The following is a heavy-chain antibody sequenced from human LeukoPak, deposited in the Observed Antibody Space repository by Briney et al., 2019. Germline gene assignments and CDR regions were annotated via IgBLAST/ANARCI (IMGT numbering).Heavy chain of an antibody. CDR2: INHSGST. CDR1: GGSISSYY. V-gene: IGHV4-34*01. D-gene: IGHD3-10*01. Sequence: SETLSLTCTVSGGSISSYYWSWIRQPPGKGLEWIGEINHSGSTNYNPSLKSRVTISVDTSKNQFSLKLSSVTAADTAVYYCARGIPYYYGSGSYYYYYYMDVWGKGTTVTVSS. CDR3: ARGIPYYYGSGSYYYYYYMDV. J-gene: IGHJ6*03.